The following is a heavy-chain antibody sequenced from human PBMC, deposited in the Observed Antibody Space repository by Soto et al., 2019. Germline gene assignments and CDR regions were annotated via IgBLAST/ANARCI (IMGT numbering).Heavy chain of an antibody. CDR2: ITGSGGTI. CDR3: AKDAVYGDGLWLVAD. D-gene: IGHD2-21*02. J-gene: IGHJ4*02. Sequence: DVHLLVSGGGLVQPGGSLRLSCAASGFSFSKYAKIWVRQAPGKGQEWVSGITGSGGTIEYAASVKGRFTISRDNSKNTVDLQMTSLRAEDTAMYYCAKDAVYGDGLWLVADWGQGTLVTVS. CDR1: GFSFSKYA. V-gene: IGHV3-23*01.